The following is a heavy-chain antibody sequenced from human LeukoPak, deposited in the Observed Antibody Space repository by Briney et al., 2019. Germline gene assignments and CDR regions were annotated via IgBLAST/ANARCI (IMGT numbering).Heavy chain of an antibody. CDR1: GGSISSYY. J-gene: IGHJ4*02. CDR3: ARYPGLEGAGSKGAFDY. V-gene: IGHV4-59*01. D-gene: IGHD3-10*01. CDR2: IYYSGST. Sequence: SSETLSLTCTVSGGSISSYYWSWIRQPPGKGLEWIGNIYYSGSTNYNPSLKSRVTISVDMSKNQFSLKLRSVTAADTAVYYCARYPGLEGAGSKGAFDYWGQGTLVTVSS.